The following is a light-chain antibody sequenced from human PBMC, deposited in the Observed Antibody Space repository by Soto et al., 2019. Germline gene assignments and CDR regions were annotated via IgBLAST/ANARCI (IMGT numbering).Light chain of an antibody. CDR2: DVT. J-gene: IGLJ3*02. CDR1: SSDVGGYNY. V-gene: IGLV2-8*01. Sequence: QSVLTQPASVSGSPGQSITISCTGTSSDVGGYNYVSWYQHHPGKAPKLIIYDVTNRPSGVPGRFSGSKSGDTASLTVSGLQAEDEAFYYCCSYAGSYLWLFGGGTKLTVL. CDR3: CSYAGSYLWL.